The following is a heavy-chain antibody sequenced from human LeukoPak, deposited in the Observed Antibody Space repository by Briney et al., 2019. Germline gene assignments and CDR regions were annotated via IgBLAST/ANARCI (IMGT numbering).Heavy chain of an antibody. V-gene: IGHV1-2*02. CDR3: ARDGYSSGWPDY. CDR2: INPNSGGT. CDR1: GYTFTGYY. J-gene: IGHJ4*02. Sequence: ASVTVSCKASGYTFTGYYMHWVRQAPGRGLEWMGWINPNSGGTNYAQKFQGRVTMTRDTSISTAYMELSRLRSDDTAVYYCARDGYSSGWPDYWGQGTLVTVSS. D-gene: IGHD6-19*01.